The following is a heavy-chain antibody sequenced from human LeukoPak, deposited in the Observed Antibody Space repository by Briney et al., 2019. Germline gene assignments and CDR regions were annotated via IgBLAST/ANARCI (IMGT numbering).Heavy chain of an antibody. J-gene: IGHJ4*02. CDR3: AKDYVRDGYNYGVFQN. CDR2: ISGDGGST. D-gene: IGHD5-24*01. Sequence: GGSLRLSCAASGFTFDEHAMHWVREAPGKGLEWVSLISGDGGSTYYVVSVKGRFTISRDNSKNSLYLHMNSLTTEDTALYYCAKDYVRDGYNYGVFQNWGRGTLVTVSS. CDR1: GFTFDEHA. V-gene: IGHV3-43*02.